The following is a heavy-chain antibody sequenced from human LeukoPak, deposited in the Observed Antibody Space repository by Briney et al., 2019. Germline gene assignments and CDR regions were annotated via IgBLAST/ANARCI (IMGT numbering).Heavy chain of an antibody. V-gene: IGHV3-11*01. CDR2: ISSSGSTI. D-gene: IGHD2-21*02. CDR3: ARAPAYCGGDCYSGGYFDY. Sequence: GGSLRLSCAASGFTFSDYYMSWIRQAPGKGLEWVPYISSSGSTIYYADSVKGRFTISRDNAKNSLYLQMNSLRAEDTAVYYCARAPAYCGGDCYSGGYFDYWGQGTLVTVSS. CDR1: GFTFSDYY. J-gene: IGHJ4*02.